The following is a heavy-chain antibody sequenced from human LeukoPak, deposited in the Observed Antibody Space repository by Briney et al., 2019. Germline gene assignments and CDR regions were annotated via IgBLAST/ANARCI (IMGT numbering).Heavy chain of an antibody. CDR2: IHYTGNT. V-gene: IGHV4-39*01. CDR1: GDSISSGTFY. J-gene: IGHJ4*02. CDR3: AGRVGATSWTGMEF. D-gene: IGHD1-26*01. Sequence: SETLSLTCTVSGDSISSGTFYWGWVRQPPGGGLEWIGSIHYTGNTSYSPSLKSPVTISVDTSKNQFSLNLRTVTAADTAVYYCAGRVGATSWTGMEFWGQGILVTVSS.